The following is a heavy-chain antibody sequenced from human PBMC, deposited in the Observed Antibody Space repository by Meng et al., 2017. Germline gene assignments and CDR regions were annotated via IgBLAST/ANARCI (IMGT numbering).Heavy chain of an antibody. V-gene: IGHV3-21*01. D-gene: IGHD3-22*01. CDR2: ISSSSSYI. CDR3: ARTQSPNYYDSSGYPKHNFFDY. J-gene: IGHJ4*02. Sequence: GESLKISCAASGFTFSSYSMNWVRQAPGKGLEWVSSISSSSSYIYYADSVKGRFTISRDNAKNSLYLQMNSLRAEDTAVYYCARTQSPNYYDSSGYPKHNFFDYWGQGTLVTFAS. CDR1: GFTFSSYS.